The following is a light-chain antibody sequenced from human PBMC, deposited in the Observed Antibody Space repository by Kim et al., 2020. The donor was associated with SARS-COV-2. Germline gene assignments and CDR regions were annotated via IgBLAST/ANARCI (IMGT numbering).Light chain of an antibody. Sequence: SPGERATLSCGASQSISRNYLAWYQQRPGLAPTLLIYGASSRATGVPERFSGSGSGTDFTLSISRLEPEDFAVYYCQQYGNSPLSFGGGTKVDIK. CDR2: GAS. V-gene: IGKV3-20*01. J-gene: IGKJ4*01. CDR1: QSISRNY. CDR3: QQYGNSPLS.